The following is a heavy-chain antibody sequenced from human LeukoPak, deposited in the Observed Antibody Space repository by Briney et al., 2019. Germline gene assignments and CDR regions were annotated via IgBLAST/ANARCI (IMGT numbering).Heavy chain of an antibody. CDR3: AKGSAYAYF. V-gene: IGHV3-23*01. CDR1: GFTFSSYV. CDR2: TSGSGGST. D-gene: IGHD3-3*01. J-gene: IGHJ4*02. Sequence: PGGSLRLSCAASGFTFSSYVMSWVRQAPGKGLEWVSTTSGSGGSTYYADSVKGRFTISRDNPKNTLSLQMNSLRAEDTAVYYCAKGSAYAYFWGQGTLVTVSS.